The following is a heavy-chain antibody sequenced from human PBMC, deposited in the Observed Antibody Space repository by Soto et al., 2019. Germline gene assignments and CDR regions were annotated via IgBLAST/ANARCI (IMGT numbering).Heavy chain of an antibody. D-gene: IGHD3-10*01. V-gene: IGHV1-69*01. CDR2: IIPIFGTA. CDR1: GGTFSSYA. Sequence: QVQLVQSGAEVKKPGSSVKVSCKASGGTFSSYAISWVRQAPGQGLEWMGGIIPIFGTANYAQKFQGRVTITEDESTSTAYKELSSLRSEDTAVYYCARDHRYYYGSGSYSRGFDYWGQGTLVTVSS. J-gene: IGHJ4*02. CDR3: ARDHRYYYGSGSYSRGFDY.